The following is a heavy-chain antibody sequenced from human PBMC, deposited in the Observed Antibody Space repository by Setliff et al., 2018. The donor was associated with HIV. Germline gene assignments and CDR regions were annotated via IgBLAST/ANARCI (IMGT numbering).Heavy chain of an antibody. Sequence: SETLSLTCAVYGGPLSGHYWSWIRQPPGQGLEWIGETSHSGKTNYNPSLKSRVTISVDTSKNQFSLKLTSVTAADTAVYYCAKEGGLYFGMLIHDAIDLWGQGTMVTVSS. V-gene: IGHV4-34*01. J-gene: IGHJ3*01. D-gene: IGHD3-3*01. CDR2: TSHSGKT. CDR3: AKEGGLYFGMLIHDAIDL. CDR1: GGPLSGHY.